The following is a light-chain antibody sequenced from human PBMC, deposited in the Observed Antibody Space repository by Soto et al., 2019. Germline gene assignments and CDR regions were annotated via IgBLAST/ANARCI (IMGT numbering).Light chain of an antibody. CDR3: CSYTSENTYV. V-gene: IGLV2-11*01. Sequence: QSVLTQPRSLSGSPGQSVTISCTGTSXDVGGYNFVSWYQQHPGKVPKLIIYDVNIRPSGVPDRFSASKSGITASLTISGLQAEDEADYYCCSYTSENTYVFGTGTKVTVL. J-gene: IGLJ1*01. CDR1: SXDVGGYNF. CDR2: DVN.